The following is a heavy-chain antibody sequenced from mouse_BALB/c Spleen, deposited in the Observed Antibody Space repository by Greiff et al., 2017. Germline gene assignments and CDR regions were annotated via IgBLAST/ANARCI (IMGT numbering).Heavy chain of an antibody. CDR3: ASGDYYGSSGYAMAY. CDR2: INPYNDGT. D-gene: IGHD1-1*01. CDR1: GYTFTSYV. J-gene: IGHJ4*01. V-gene: IGHV1-14*01. Sequence: EVQLVESGPELVKPGASVKMSCKASGYTFTSYVMHWVKQKPGQGLEWIGDINPYNDGTKYNEKFKGKATLTSDKSSSTAYMELSSLTSEDSAVYYYASGDYYGSSGYAMAYWGQGTSVTVSA.